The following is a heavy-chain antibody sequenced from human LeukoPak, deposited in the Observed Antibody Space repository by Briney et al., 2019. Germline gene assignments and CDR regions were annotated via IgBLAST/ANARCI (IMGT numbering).Heavy chain of an antibody. CDR1: GYSFTSYL. J-gene: IGHJ4*02. CDR2: LYLGDSDT. D-gene: IGHD6-19*01. V-gene: IGHV5-51*01. CDR3: GRKWVESYFLDC. Sequence: ESLKISCRRPGYSFTSYLIGWGRRMPGKGLEWVCVLYLGDSDTRYSPSFQGQVTITAEKSISTAYLQWSSLKASETAMLYYGRKWVESYFLDCWGQGTLVTVSS.